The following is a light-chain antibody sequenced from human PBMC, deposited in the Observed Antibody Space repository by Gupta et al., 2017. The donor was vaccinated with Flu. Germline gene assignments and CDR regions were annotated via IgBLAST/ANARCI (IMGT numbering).Light chain of an antibody. Sequence: NFMLPQPPSVSSLPGKTVTISCTRSSGSIASNYVQWYQQRPGSSPTTVIYEDNQRPSGVPDRFSGSIDSSSNSASLTISGLKTEDEADYYCQAFDTSSQVFGGGTKLTVL. CDR3: QAFDTSSQV. CDR1: SGSIASNY. J-gene: IGLJ2*01. CDR2: EDN. V-gene: IGLV6-57*01.